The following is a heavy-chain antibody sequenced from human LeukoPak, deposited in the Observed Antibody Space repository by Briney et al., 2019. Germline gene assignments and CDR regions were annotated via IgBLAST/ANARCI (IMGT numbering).Heavy chain of an antibody. V-gene: IGHV3-30*01. J-gene: IGHJ4*02. D-gene: IGHD1-26*01. Sequence: GGSLRLSCAASGFTFSSYAMHWVRQAPGKGLEWVAVISYDGSNKYYAVSVKGRFTISRDNSKNTLYLQMNSLRAEDTAVYYCARDRIVGATCFDYWGQGTLVNVSS. CDR1: GFTFSSYA. CDR3: ARDRIVGATCFDY. CDR2: ISYDGSNK.